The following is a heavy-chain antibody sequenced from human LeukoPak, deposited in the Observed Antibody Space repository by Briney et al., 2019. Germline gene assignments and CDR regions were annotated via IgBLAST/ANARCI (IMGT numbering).Heavy chain of an antibody. CDR2: INHSGST. D-gene: IGHD3-22*01. CDR3: ATSGRYDSMKRNWFDP. J-gene: IGHJ5*02. Sequence: SETLSLTCAVYGGSFSGYYWSWIRQPPGKGLEWIGEINHSGSTNYNPSLKSRVTISVDTSKNQFSLKLSSVTAADTAVYYCATSGRYDSMKRNWFDPWGQGTLVTVSS. CDR1: GGSFSGYY. V-gene: IGHV4-34*01.